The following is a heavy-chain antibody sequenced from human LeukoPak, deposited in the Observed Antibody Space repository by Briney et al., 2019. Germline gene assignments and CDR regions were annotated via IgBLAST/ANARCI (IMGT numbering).Heavy chain of an antibody. Sequence: GPSGKVSCKASGYTFTSYDVNWVRQATGQGLGWMGWMNPNSGNTGYAQKFQGRVTMTRNTYISPAYMELSSLRSEDTAVYYCARVPSRRNSRPRGNYYYMDVWGKGTTVTVSS. CDR2: MNPNSGNT. CDR1: GYTFTSYD. V-gene: IGHV1-8*01. CDR3: ARVPSRRNSRPRGNYYYMDV. D-gene: IGHD1-26*01. J-gene: IGHJ6*03.